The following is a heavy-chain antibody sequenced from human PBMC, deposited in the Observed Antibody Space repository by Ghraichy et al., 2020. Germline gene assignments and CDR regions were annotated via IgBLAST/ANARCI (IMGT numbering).Heavy chain of an antibody. D-gene: IGHD2-15*01. CDR2: INSDGSGT. Sequence: GSLRLSCAASGFTFSTYWMHWVRQVPGKGLVWVSRINSDGSGTTYADSVKGRFTISRDNAKNTLYLQMNSLRAEDTAVYYCVRLWYCSGGSCYDYWGQGTLVTVSA. V-gene: IGHV3-74*01. J-gene: IGHJ4*02. CDR3: VRLWYCSGGSCYDY. CDR1: GFTFSTYW.